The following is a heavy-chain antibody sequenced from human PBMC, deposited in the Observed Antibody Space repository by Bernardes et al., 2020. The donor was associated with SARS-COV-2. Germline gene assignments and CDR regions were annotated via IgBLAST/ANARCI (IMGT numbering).Heavy chain of an antibody. CDR3: ARGRTVVVPAPGLGLGPYYDSHAMDV. CDR1: GGSFSTGGFY. J-gene: IGHJ6*02. CDR2: FYYGGNT. D-gene: IGHD2-2*01. Sequence: SETLSLTCTVSGGSFSTGGFYWGWIRQAPGPGLEWIGSFYYGGNTYYNPSLKSRVTISVDTSKNQFSLRLSSVTAADTSVYYCARGRTVVVPAPGLGLGPYYDSHAMDVWGPGTTVTVSS. V-gene: IGHV4-39*01.